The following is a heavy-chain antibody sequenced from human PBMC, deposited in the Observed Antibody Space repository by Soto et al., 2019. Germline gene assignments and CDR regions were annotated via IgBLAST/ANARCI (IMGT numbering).Heavy chain of an antibody. CDR2: ISGYNGDT. J-gene: IGHJ4*02. D-gene: IGHD6-19*01. Sequence: GPGVKKPGASVKVSCKASGYKFTSYGITWVRQAPGQGLEWMGWISGYNGDTKFGQKVQCRVTLTTDTSTSTAYMELRSLRSDDTAVDYCARDQWMVPRGGYDWGQGTLVTVSS. V-gene: IGHV1-18*01. CDR3: ARDQWMVPRGGYD. CDR1: GYKFTSYG.